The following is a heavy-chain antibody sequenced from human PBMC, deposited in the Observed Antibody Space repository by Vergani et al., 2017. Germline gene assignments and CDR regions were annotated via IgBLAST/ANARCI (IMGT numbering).Heavy chain of an antibody. Sequence: QVQLVQSGAEVKKPGASVKVSCKVSGYTFTSYGISWVRQAPGQGLEWMGWISAYNGNTNYAQKLQGRVTMTTDTSTSTAYMELRSLRSDDTAVYYCARDNRHCSSTSCYPRDAFDIWGQGTMVTVSS. CDR1: GYTFTSYG. J-gene: IGHJ3*02. D-gene: IGHD2-2*01. CDR2: ISAYNGNT. V-gene: IGHV1-18*01. CDR3: ARDNRHCSSTSCYPRDAFDI.